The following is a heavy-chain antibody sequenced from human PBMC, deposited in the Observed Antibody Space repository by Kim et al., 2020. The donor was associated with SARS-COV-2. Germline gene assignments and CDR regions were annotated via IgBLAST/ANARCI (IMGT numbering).Heavy chain of an antibody. Sequence: SETLSLTCTVSGGSISSGGYYWSWIRQHPGKGLEWIGYTYYSGSTYYNPSLKSRVTISVDTSKNQFTLKLSSVTAADTAVYYCARGSITIFGVVANFDYWGQGALVTVSS. CDR2: TYYSGST. J-gene: IGHJ4*02. CDR1: GGSISSGGYY. V-gene: IGHV4-31*03. CDR3: ARGSITIFGVVANFDY. D-gene: IGHD3-3*01.